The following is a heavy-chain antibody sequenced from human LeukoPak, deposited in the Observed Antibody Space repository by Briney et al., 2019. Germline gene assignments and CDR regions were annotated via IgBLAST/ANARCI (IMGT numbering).Heavy chain of an antibody. CDR2: ISGSGGST. J-gene: IGHJ4*02. Sequence: GGSLRLSCAASGFTFSSYAMSWVRQAPGKGLEWVPAISGSGGSTYYADSVKGRFTISRDNSKNSLYLQMNSLRTEDTALYYCAREMNRYYYGSGNFDYWGQGTLVTVSS. CDR3: AREMNRYYYGSGNFDY. D-gene: IGHD3-10*01. CDR1: GFTFSSYA. V-gene: IGHV3-23*01.